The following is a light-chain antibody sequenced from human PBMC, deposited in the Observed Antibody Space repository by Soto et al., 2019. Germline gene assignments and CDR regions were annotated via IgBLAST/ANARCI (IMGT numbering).Light chain of an antibody. J-gene: IGKJ1*01. Sequence: VLTQSPGTLSLSPGVRATLSCWASQTVSSTSLAWYQQKPGQAPRLLIYGASSRATGVPDRFSGSGSGTDFTLTISRLEPEDFAVYYCQQYGSSPRTFGQGTKVEIK. CDR1: QTVSSTS. V-gene: IGKV3-20*01. CDR3: QQYGSSPRT. CDR2: GAS.